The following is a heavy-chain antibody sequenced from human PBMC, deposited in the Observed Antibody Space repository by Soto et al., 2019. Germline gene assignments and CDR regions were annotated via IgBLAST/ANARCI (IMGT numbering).Heavy chain of an antibody. CDR3: ARGSRYFDWLLPNLFDY. J-gene: IGHJ4*02. D-gene: IGHD3-9*01. CDR2: IYHSGST. CDR1: GGSISSGCYS. Sequence: SETLSLTCAVSGGSISSGCYSWSWIRQPPGKGLEWIGYIYHSGSTYYNPSLKSRVTISVDRSKNQFSLKLSSVTAADTAVYYCARGSRYFDWLLPNLFDYWGQGTLVTVSS. V-gene: IGHV4-30-2*01.